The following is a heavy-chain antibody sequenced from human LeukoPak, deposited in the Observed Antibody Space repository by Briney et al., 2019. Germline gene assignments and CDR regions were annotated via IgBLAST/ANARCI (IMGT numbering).Heavy chain of an antibody. J-gene: IGHJ4*02. CDR2: IRGSGDST. Sequence: GGSLRLSCAASGFTFNYYAMSWVRQAPGKGLEWVSTIRGSGDSTYYADSVKGRFTISRDNSKNTLYLQMNSLRAEDTAVYYCAKDRGDGYTNYGDSWGRGTLVTVSS. CDR1: GFTFNYYA. CDR3: AKDRGDGYTNYGDS. V-gene: IGHV3-23*01. D-gene: IGHD5-24*01.